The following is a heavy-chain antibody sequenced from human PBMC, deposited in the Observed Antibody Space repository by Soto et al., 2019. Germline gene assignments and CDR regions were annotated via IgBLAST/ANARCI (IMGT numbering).Heavy chain of an antibody. Sequence: VQLVESGGGLVQPGGSLRLSCAASGFTFSSYWMTWVRQAPGKGLEWVAVISYDGSNKYYADSVKGRFTISRDNSKNTLYLQMNSLRAEDTAVYYCARDLERGRPRDIWGQGTMVTVSS. CDR2: ISYDGSNK. CDR3: ARDLERGRPRDI. D-gene: IGHD3-3*01. V-gene: IGHV3-30-3*01. CDR1: GFTFSSYW. J-gene: IGHJ3*02.